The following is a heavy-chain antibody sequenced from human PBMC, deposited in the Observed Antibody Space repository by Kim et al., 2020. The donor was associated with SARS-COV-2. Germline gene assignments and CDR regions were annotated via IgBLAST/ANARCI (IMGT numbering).Heavy chain of an antibody. CDR1: GFTVSSNY. V-gene: IGHV3-53*04. D-gene: IGHD3-10*01. J-gene: IGHJ6*02. Sequence: GGSLRLSCAASGFTVSSNYMSWVRQAPGKGLEWVSVIYSGDSTYYADSVKGRFTISRHNSKNTMYLQMNSLRAEDTAVDYCARRDRITMVRGVFGVDVWGQGTTVTVSS. CDR2: IYSGDST. CDR3: ARRDRITMVRGVFGVDV.